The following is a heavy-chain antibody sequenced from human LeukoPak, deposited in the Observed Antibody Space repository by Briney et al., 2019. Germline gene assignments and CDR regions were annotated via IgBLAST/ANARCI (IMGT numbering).Heavy chain of an antibody. V-gene: IGHV3-23*01. CDR1: GFTFSSYA. J-gene: IGHJ6*03. Sequence: PGGSLRLSCAASGFTFSSYAMSWVRQAPGKGLEWVSAISGSGGSTYYADSVKGRFTISRDNSKNTLYLQMNSLRAEDTAVYYCANGKGFLDSLDYYMDVWGKGTTVTVSS. D-gene: IGHD3-3*01. CDR2: ISGSGGST. CDR3: ANGKGFLDSLDYYMDV.